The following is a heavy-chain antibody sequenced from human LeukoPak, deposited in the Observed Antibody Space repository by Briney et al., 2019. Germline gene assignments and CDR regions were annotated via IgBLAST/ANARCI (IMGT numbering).Heavy chain of an antibody. CDR2: MYYSGGT. Sequence: SETLSLTCFVSGGSIIGDYWSWIRQPPGKGLEWIGYMYYSGGTNYNPSLKSRVSISGDMSKNQFSLKVSSVTAADTAVYYCAREKYGDYGRRGYYNYIDVWGKGTTVTISS. CDR3: AREKYGDYGRRGYYNYIDV. V-gene: IGHV4-59*01. D-gene: IGHD4-17*01. CDR1: GGSIIGDY. J-gene: IGHJ6*03.